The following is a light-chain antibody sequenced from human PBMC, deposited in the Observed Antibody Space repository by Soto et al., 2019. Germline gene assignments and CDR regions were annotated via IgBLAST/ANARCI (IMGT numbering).Light chain of an antibody. CDR2: DVS. V-gene: IGKV3-20*01. Sequence: EIVLTQSPGTLSLSPGERGTLSCRASQSVSNNYLAWVQQKPGQAPRLLMYDVSRRATGIPDRFSGSGSGTDFTLTLNRLEPEDFAVYYCQQYASSPITFGQGTRLEI. CDR3: QQYASSPIT. J-gene: IGKJ5*01. CDR1: QSVSNNY.